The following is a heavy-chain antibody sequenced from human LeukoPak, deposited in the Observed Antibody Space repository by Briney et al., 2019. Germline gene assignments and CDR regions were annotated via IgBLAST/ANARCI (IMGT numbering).Heavy chain of an antibody. CDR3: AKDLTIIT. V-gene: IGHV3-30*18. Sequence: PGGSLRLSCAASGFTFSRYGMHWVRQAPGKGLEWVAVISYDGSSKYYADSVKGRFTISRDNSKNTLYLQMNSLRAEDTAVYYCAKDLTIITWGQGTLVTVSS. J-gene: IGHJ5*02. D-gene: IGHD3-10*01. CDR2: ISYDGSSK. CDR1: GFTFSRYG.